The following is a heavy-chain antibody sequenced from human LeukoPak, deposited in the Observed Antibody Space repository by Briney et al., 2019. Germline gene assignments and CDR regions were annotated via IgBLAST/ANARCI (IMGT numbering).Heavy chain of an antibody. Sequence: GGSLRLSCAASGFTFSSYGMHWVRQAPGKGLEWVAFIRYDGSNKYYADSVKGRFTISRDNSKNTLYLQMNGLRAEDTALYYCAKGAQSYGYGDDYYYLDVWGKGTTVTVSS. CDR3: AKGAQSYGYGDDYYYLDV. J-gene: IGHJ6*03. CDR1: GFTFSSYG. V-gene: IGHV3-30*02. CDR2: IRYDGSNK. D-gene: IGHD3-16*01.